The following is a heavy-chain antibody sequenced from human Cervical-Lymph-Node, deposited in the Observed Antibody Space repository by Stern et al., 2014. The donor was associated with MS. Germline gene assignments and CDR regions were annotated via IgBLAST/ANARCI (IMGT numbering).Heavy chain of an antibody. D-gene: IGHD6-13*01. CDR1: GGTFSKFP. CDR2: IFPVCGTP. J-gene: IGHJ5*02. Sequence: VQLVESGAEVMKPGSSVKVSCKASGGTFSKFPSSWVRQAPGQGLEWMGGIFPVCGTPTYAQEFRGRVTITADVSTSTVYMELSSLRSDDTAVYYCALSSEASDRWYSLGYDLWGQGTLVTVSS. CDR3: ALSSEASDRWYSLGYDL. V-gene: IGHV1-69*01.